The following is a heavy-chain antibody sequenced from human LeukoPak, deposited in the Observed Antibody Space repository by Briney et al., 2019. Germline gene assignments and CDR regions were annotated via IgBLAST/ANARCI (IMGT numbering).Heavy chain of an antibody. CDR2: IIRILGIA. D-gene: IGHD3-22*01. Sequence: SVKVSCKASGGTFSSYAISWVRQAPGQGLEWMGRIIRILGIANYAQKFQGRVTITADKSTSTAYMELSSLRSEDTAVYYCAVHYYDSSGPDDYWGQGTLVTVSS. V-gene: IGHV1-69*04. CDR3: AVHYYDSSGPDDY. J-gene: IGHJ4*02. CDR1: GGTFSSYA.